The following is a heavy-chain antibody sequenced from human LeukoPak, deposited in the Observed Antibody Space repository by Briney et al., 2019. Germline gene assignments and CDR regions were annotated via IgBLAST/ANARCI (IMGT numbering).Heavy chain of an antibody. CDR3: VKSGGYGLIDY. V-gene: IGHV4-61*09. CDR1: GGSISTGSYC. Sequence: SETLSLTCTVSGGSISTGSYCWSWIRQPAGKGLEWIGHIYTSGNTNYNPSLKSRVTISVDTSKNQFSLRLSSVTAADTAMYYCVKSGGYGLIDYWGQGTLVTVSS. J-gene: IGHJ4*02. CDR2: IYTSGNT. D-gene: IGHD6-19*01.